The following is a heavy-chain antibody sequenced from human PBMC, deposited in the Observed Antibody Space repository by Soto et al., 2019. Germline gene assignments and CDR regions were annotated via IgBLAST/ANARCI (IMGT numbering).Heavy chain of an antibody. V-gene: IGHV1-69*13. D-gene: IGHD3-22*01. J-gene: IGHJ6*02. CDR2: IIPIFGTA. CDR3: ARAIVVVNHYYYYGMDV. CDR1: GGTFSSYA. Sequence: SVKVSCKASGGTFSSYAISWVRQAPGQGLEWMGGIIPIFGTANYAQKFQGRVTITADESTSTAYMELSSLRSEDTAVYYCARAIVVVNHYYYYGMDVWGQGTTVTVSS.